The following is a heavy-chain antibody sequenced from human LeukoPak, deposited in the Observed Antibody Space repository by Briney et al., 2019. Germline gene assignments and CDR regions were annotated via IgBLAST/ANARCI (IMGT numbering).Heavy chain of an antibody. V-gene: IGHV3-11*01. Sequence: GGSLRLSCAASGFTFSDHFMTWIRQAPGKGLEWISYISGSGVTYYADSVKARFTISRNNAQNSLWLQMDSLRAEDTAVYYCAKRLSGSYSEIDYWGQGTLVTVSS. CDR3: AKRLSGSYSEIDY. CDR2: ISGSGVT. CDR1: GFTFSDHF. D-gene: IGHD1-26*01. J-gene: IGHJ4*02.